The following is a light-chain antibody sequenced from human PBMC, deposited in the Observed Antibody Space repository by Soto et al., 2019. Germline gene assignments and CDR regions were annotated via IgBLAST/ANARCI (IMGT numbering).Light chain of an antibody. CDR2: WAS. V-gene: IGKV4-1*01. CDR1: PTVLYSSNNRNY. CDR3: QQYYSRPLT. J-gene: IGKJ4*01. Sequence: DIVMTQSPDSLAVSLGERAAINCKSSPTVLYSSNNRNYLAWYRQKPGQPPRLLIYWASTRESGVPDRFSGSGSGTDFTLTISSLQDEDVAVYDCQQYYSRPLTFGGGTNVEIK.